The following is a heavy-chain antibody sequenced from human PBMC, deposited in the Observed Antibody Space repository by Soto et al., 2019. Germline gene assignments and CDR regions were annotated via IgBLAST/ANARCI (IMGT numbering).Heavy chain of an antibody. D-gene: IGHD3-10*01. CDR3: ARGSFWFGTHGRYFDR. CDR2: INHSGST. V-gene: IGHV4-34*01. Sequence: QVQLQQWGAGLLKPSETLSLTCAVYGGSFSGYYWSWIRQPPGKGLEWIGEINHSGSTNYNPSLNSRVIISVVTSNNQYYLKLSSVTAADTAEYYCARGSFWFGTHGRYFDRWGRGALVTVSS. J-gene: IGHJ2*01. CDR1: GGSFSGYY.